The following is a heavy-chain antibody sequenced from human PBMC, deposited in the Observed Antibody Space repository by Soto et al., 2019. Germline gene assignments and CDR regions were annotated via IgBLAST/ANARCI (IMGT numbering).Heavy chain of an antibody. CDR2: IDPSDSYT. D-gene: IGHD6-6*01. CDR1: GYSFTSYW. J-gene: IGHJ6*02. Sequence: PGESLKISCKGSGYSFTSYWISWVRQMPGKGLEWMGRIDPSDSYTNYSPSFQGHVTISADKSISTAYLQWSSLKASDTAMYYCARVSSSEPYYYYYGMDVWGQGPTVTVYS. V-gene: IGHV5-10-1*01. CDR3: ARVSSSEPYYYYYGMDV.